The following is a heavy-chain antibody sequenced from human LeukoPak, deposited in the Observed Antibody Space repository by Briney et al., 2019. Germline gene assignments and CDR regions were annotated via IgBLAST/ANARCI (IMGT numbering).Heavy chain of an antibody. CDR3: ARRSEGISPSGWFDP. Sequence: GGSLRLSCAASGFTFSSYWMNWVRQAPGKGLEWVASIKQDGSEHYYVDSVKGRFTISRDNAKNSLYLQMDSLRAEDTAVYYCARRSEGISPSGWFDPWGQGTLVTVSS. V-gene: IGHV3-7*01. CDR1: GFTFSSYW. D-gene: IGHD3-3*02. CDR2: IKQDGSEH. J-gene: IGHJ5*02.